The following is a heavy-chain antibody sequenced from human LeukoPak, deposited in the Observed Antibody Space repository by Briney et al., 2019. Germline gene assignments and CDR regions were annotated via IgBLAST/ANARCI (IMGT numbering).Heavy chain of an antibody. CDR3: ARETYGDYGFDY. V-gene: IGHV3-21*01. Sequence: GGSLRLSCVASGFTFSRYTMNWVRQAPGKGLEWVSSISSSSSYIYYADSVKGRFTISRDNAKNSLYLQLYSLRAEDTAVYYCARETYGDYGFDYWGQGTLVTVSS. J-gene: IGHJ4*02. D-gene: IGHD4-17*01. CDR2: ISSSSSYI. CDR1: GFTFSRYT.